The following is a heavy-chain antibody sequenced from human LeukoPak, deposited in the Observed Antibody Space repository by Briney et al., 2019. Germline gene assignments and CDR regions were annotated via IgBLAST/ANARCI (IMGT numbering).Heavy chain of an antibody. J-gene: IGHJ4*02. CDR1: GFTFGDSY. CDR2: ISSSGSTI. CDR3: ARGKYSFDY. V-gene: IGHV3-11*01. Sequence: GGSLRLSCGASGFTFGDSYMSWIRQAPGKGLEYISYISSSGSTIYYADSVKGRFTLSRDNAKNSLSLEMNSLRAEDTAVYYCARGKYSFDYWGQGTLVTVSS.